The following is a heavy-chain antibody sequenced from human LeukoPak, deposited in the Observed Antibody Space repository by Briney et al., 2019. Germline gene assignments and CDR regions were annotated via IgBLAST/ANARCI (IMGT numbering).Heavy chain of an antibody. CDR1: GGSISSYY. V-gene: IGHV4-39*01. Sequence: PSETLSLTCSVSGGSISSYYWGWIRQPPGKGLEWVGSIYYSGSTYYNPSLKSRVTISVDTSKNQFSLKLSSVTAADTAVYYCARGLYNYGHGDYWGQGTLVTVSS. D-gene: IGHD5-18*01. CDR2: IYYSGST. CDR3: ARGLYNYGHGDY. J-gene: IGHJ4*02.